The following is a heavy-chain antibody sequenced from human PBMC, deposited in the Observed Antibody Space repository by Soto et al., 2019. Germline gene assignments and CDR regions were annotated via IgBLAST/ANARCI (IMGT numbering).Heavy chain of an antibody. Sequence: ASVKVSCKASGYTFTSYAMHWVRQAPGQRLEWMGWINAGNGNTKYSQKFQGRVTITRDTSASTAYMELSSLRSEDTAVYYCARDRAYCGGDCSSAGAWFDPWGQGTLVTVSS. V-gene: IGHV1-3*01. D-gene: IGHD2-21*02. CDR1: GYTFTSYA. CDR3: ARDRAYCGGDCSSAGAWFDP. J-gene: IGHJ5*02. CDR2: INAGNGNT.